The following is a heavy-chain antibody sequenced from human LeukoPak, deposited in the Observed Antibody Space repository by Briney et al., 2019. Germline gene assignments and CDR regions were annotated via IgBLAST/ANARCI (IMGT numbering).Heavy chain of an antibody. CDR3: AKDLGSVVTPPSLDY. CDR1: GFTFSSYA. CDR2: VSGSGGST. J-gene: IGHJ4*02. Sequence: GGSLRLSCAASGFTFSSYAMSWVRQAPGKGLEWVSAVSGSGGSTYYADSVKGRFTISRDNSKNTLFLQMNSLRAEDTAVYYCAKDLGSVVTPPSLDYWGQGTLVTVSS. V-gene: IGHV3-23*01. D-gene: IGHD4-23*01.